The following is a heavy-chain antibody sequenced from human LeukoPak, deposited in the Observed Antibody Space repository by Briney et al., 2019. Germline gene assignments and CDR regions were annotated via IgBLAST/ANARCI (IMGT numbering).Heavy chain of an antibody. CDR2: ISAGGGST. V-gene: IGHV3-23*01. J-gene: IGHJ6*02. CDR3: AKDQSYSSTWYRGMDV. D-gene: IGHD6-13*01. Sequence: GGSLRLSCAASGFTFSSYAMNWVRQAPGKGLEWVSGISAGGGSTNHADSVKGRFTISRDNSKNTLYLQMNSLRAEDTAVYYWAKDQSYSSTWYRGMDVGGQGTTVTVSS. CDR1: GFTFSSYA.